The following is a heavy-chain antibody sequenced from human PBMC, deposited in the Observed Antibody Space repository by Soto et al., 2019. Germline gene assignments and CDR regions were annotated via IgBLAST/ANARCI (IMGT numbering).Heavy chain of an antibody. J-gene: IGHJ6*02. CDR3: ARDCSDGRFYSWVHYYYYRIDV. CDR2: ISADNGNT. V-gene: IGHV1-18*01. Sequence: ASVKVSCKASGYTFTSYGISWVRQAPGQGLEGMGWISADNGNTNYAQKLQGRVTMTTDTSTSTAYKQLRSLRSDDKAVYYCARDCSDGRFYSWVHYYYYRIDVRVQRTSVSLSS. D-gene: IGHD2-15*01. CDR1: GYTFTSYG.